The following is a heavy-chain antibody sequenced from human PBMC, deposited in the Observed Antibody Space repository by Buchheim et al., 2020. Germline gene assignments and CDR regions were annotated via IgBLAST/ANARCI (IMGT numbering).Heavy chain of an antibody. CDR2: INPSGGST. Sequence: QVQLVQSGAEVKKPGASVKVSCKASGYTFTSYYMHWVRQAPGQGLEWMGIINPSGGSTSYAQKFQGRVTMTRDTSTSTAYMELSSLRSEDTAVYYCARDGFEMATISGYYYYGMDVWGQGTT. V-gene: IGHV1-46*03. CDR3: ARDGFEMATISGYYYYGMDV. J-gene: IGHJ6*02. D-gene: IGHD5-24*01. CDR1: GYTFTSYY.